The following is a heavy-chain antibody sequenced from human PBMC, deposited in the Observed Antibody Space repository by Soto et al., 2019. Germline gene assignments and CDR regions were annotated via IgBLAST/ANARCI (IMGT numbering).Heavy chain of an antibody. CDR3: ARGGRGGFDY. Sequence: PGGSLRLSCAASGFTFTSYWMHWVRQAPGKGLVWVSSIKYDGSSANYADSVKGRFTISRDNAKNTVYLQMNSLRAEDTAVYYCARGGRGGFDYWGQGALVTVSS. CDR2: IKYDGSSA. CDR1: GFTFTSYW. J-gene: IGHJ4*02. D-gene: IGHD3-10*01. V-gene: IGHV3-74*01.